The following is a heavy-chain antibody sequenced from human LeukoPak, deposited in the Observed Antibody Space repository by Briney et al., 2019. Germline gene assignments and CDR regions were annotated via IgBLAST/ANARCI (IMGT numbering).Heavy chain of an antibody. V-gene: IGHV1-69*05. D-gene: IGHD1-20*01. J-gene: IGHJ4*02. CDR3: ARGNNWNLNFDY. CDR1: GGTFSSYA. CDR2: IIPIFGTA. Sequence: GASVKVSCKASGGTFSSYAISWVRQAPGQGLEWMGGIIPIFGTANYAQKFQGRVTITTDESTSTAYMELSSLRSEDTAVYYCARGNNWNLNFDYWGQGTLVTVSS.